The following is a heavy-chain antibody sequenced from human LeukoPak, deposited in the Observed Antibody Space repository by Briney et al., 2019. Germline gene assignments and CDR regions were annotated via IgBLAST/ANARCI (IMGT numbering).Heavy chain of an antibody. Sequence: GASVPVSCLACGYTFTGYHMHGVRPPPGQEVAGMGWINPNSGGTNYAQKFQGRVTMTRDTSISTAYMELSRLRSDDTAVYYCARVVGAAAGSDYWGQGTLVTVSS. CDR2: INPNSGGT. CDR1: GYTFTGYH. CDR3: ARVVGAAAGSDY. J-gene: IGHJ4*02. V-gene: IGHV1-2*02. D-gene: IGHD6-13*01.